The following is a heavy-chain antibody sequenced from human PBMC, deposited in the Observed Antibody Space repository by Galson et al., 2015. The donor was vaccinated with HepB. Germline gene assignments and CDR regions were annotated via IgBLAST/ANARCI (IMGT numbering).Heavy chain of an antibody. CDR3: AHSDNSTNYYPRHLNYHLNYCDY. V-gene: IGHV2-5*02. J-gene: IGHJ4*02. D-gene: IGHD1-26*01. CDR2: IYWDDDK. Sequence: PALVKPTQTLTLTCTFSGFSLSTSGVAVGWIRQPPGKALEWLALIYWDDDKRYSPSLKSRLTITKDTSKNQVVLTLTNMDPVDTATYFCAHSDNSTNYYPRHLNYHLNYCDYWGQGTLVTVSS. CDR1: GFSLSTSGVA.